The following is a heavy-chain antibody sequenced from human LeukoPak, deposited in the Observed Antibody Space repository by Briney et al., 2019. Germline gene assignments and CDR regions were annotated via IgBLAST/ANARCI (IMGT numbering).Heavy chain of an antibody. Sequence: GGSLRLSCAASGFTFSSYAMSWVRQAPGKGLEWVSAISGSGGSTYYADSVKGRFTISRDNSKNTLYLQMNSLRAEDTAVYYCARDCSSTSCRYYGMDVWGQGTTVTVSS. CDR2: ISGSGGST. CDR1: GFTFSSYA. D-gene: IGHD2-2*01. CDR3: ARDCSSTSCRYYGMDV. J-gene: IGHJ6*02. V-gene: IGHV3-23*01.